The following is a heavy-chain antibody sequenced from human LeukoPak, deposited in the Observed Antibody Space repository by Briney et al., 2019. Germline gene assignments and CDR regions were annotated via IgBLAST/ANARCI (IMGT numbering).Heavy chain of an antibody. CDR3: ARGRFLDAFDI. D-gene: IGHD3-3*01. CDR2: IYYSGST. V-gene: IGHV4-59*01. CDR1: GGSISSYY. Sequence: KPSETLSLTCTVSGGSISSYYWSWIRQPPGKGLEWIGYIYYSGSTKYKPSLKSRVTISVDTSKNQFSLKLGSVTAADTAVYYCARGRFLDAFDIWGQGTMVTVSS. J-gene: IGHJ3*02.